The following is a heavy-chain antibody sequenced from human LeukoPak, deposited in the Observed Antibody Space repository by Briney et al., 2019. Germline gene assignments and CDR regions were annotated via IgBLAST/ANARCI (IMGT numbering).Heavy chain of an antibody. V-gene: IGHV2-5*02. CDR2: IYWDDDI. Sequence: TLSLTCAVSGYSISSGYYWGWIRQPPGKALEWLALIYWDDDIHYSPSLKSRLTITKDASKNQVVLTLINMDPVDTATYYCAHRGFSGSYHFDYWGQGALVTVSS. CDR3: AHRGFSGSYHFDY. D-gene: IGHD1-26*01. CDR1: GYSISSGYYW. J-gene: IGHJ4*02.